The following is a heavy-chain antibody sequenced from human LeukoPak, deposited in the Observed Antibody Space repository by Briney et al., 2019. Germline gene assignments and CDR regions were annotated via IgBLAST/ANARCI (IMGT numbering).Heavy chain of an antibody. CDR3: ARVGGPNYYYYGMDV. V-gene: IGHV4-30-2*05. Sequence: SETLSLTCAVSGGPISSGGYSWSWIRQPPGKGLEWIGYIYYSGSTYYNPSLKSRVTISVDTSKSQFSLKLSSVTAADTAVYYCARVGGPNYYYYGMDVWGQGTTVTVSS. CDR2: IYYSGST. CDR1: GGPISSGGYS. D-gene: IGHD3-16*01. J-gene: IGHJ6*02.